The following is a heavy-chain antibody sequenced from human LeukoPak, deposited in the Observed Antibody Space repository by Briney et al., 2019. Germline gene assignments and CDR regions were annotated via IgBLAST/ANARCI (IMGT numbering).Heavy chain of an antibody. J-gene: IGHJ3*02. D-gene: IGHD6-13*01. V-gene: IGHV3-64D*06. Sequence: PGGSLRLSCSASGFTFSSYAMHWVRQAPGKGLEYVSAISRNGGSTYYADSVKGRFTISKDNSKNTLSLQMSSLRAEDTAVYYCVKGNKALSSSWPHDAFDIWGQGTMVTVSP. CDR2: ISRNGGST. CDR3: VKGNKALSSSWPHDAFDI. CDR1: GFTFSSYA.